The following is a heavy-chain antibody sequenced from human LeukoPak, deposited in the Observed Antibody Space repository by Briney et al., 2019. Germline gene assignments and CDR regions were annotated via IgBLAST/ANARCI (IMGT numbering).Heavy chain of an antibody. CDR1: GFTFSSYW. Sequence: GGPLRLSCAASGFTFSSYWMSWVRQAPGKGLEWVANIKQDGSEKYYVDSVKGRFTISRDNAKNSLYLQMNSLRAEDTAVYYCAREAFWSGYSNFDYWGQGTLVTVSS. V-gene: IGHV3-7*01. D-gene: IGHD3-3*01. CDR3: AREAFWSGYSNFDY. J-gene: IGHJ4*02. CDR2: IKQDGSEK.